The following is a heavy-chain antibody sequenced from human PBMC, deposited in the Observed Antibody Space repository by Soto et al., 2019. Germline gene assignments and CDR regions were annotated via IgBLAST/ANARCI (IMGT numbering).Heavy chain of an antibody. J-gene: IGHJ4*02. CDR3: VREDSGTYYWIDY. D-gene: IGHD1-26*01. CDR2: MNSDGSST. V-gene: IGHV3-74*01. CDR1: GFTFSKYW. Sequence: EVQLVESGGGLVQPGGSLRLSCAASGFTFSKYWMHWVRQAPGKGLVWVSRMNSDGSSTSYADSVKGRLTISRDNAKNTLYLQMNSLRAEDTAVYYCVREDSGTYYWIDYWGQGTLVTVSS.